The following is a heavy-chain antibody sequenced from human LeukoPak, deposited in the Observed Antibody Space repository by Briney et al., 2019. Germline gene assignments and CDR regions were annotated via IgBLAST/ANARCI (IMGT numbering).Heavy chain of an antibody. CDR3: ARDLVPYYYGMDV. CDR2: ISSSSSYI. D-gene: IGHD3-10*01. J-gene: IGHJ6*02. V-gene: IGHV3-21*01. CDR1: GFTFSSYS. Sequence: GGSLRLSCAASGFTFSSYSMNWVRQAPGKGLEWVSSISSSSSYIYYADSVKGRLTISRDNAKNSLYLQMNSLRAEDTAVYYCARDLVPYYYGMDVWGQGTTVSVSS.